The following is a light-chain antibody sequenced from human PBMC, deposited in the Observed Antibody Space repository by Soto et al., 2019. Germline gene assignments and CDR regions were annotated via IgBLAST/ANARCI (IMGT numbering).Light chain of an antibody. Sequence: DIQMTQSPSSLSASVGDRATVTCRASQSISNYLNWYQQKSGKAPKLLIYKASSLESGVPSRFSGSGSGTEFTLTISSLQPDDFATYYCQHYNSYSEAFGQGTKVDIK. CDR3: QHYNSYSEA. V-gene: IGKV1-5*03. CDR2: KAS. J-gene: IGKJ1*01. CDR1: QSISNY.